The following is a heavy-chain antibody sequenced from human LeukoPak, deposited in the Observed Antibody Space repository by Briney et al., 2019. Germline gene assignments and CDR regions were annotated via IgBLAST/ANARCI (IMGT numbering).Heavy chain of an antibody. D-gene: IGHD2-8*01. Sequence: SETLSLTCAVYGGSFSGYYWSWIRQPAGKGLEWIGRIYTSGSTNYNPSLKGRVTISVDTSKNQFSLKLSSVTAADTAVYYCARAMCTNGVCGYYYMDVWGKGTTVTVSS. J-gene: IGHJ6*03. CDR3: ARAMCTNGVCGYYYMDV. CDR2: IYTSGST. V-gene: IGHV4-59*10. CDR1: GGSFSGYY.